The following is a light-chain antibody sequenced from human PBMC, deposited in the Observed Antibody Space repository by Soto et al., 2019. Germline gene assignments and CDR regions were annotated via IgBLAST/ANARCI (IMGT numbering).Light chain of an antibody. J-gene: IGKJ1*01. V-gene: IGKV1-5*01. CDR1: RSISDW. Sequence: IQMTQSPSTLSPSIGDRVTITCRASRSISDWLAWYQQKPGKAPKLLIFDASSLKSGVPSRFSGSGSGTEFTLTISSLQPDDVATYYCLQYDSYSWTFGQGTKVEVK. CDR3: LQYDSYSWT. CDR2: DAS.